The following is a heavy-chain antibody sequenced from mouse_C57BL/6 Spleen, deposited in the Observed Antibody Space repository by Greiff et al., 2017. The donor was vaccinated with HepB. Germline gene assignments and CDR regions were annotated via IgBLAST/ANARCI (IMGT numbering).Heavy chain of an antibody. CDR2: IWSGGST. CDR1: GFSLTSYG. D-gene: IGHD2-3*01. J-gene: IGHJ3*01. V-gene: IGHV2-2*01. CDR3: ARNRGPYDGYYGWFAY. Sequence: VKVVESGPGLVQPSQSLSITCTVSGFSLTSYGVHWVRQSPGKGLEWLGVIWSGGSTDYNAAFISRLSISKDNSKSQVFFKMNSLQADDTAIYYCARNRGPYDGYYGWFAYWGQGTLVTVSA.